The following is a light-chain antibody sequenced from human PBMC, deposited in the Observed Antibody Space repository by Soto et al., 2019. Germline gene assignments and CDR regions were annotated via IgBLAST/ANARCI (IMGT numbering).Light chain of an antibody. J-gene: IGKJ4*01. V-gene: IGKV3-20*01. CDR3: QQYGSSPLT. Sequence: EIVLTQSPGTLSLSPGERATLSCRASQSVSSSYLAWYQQKPDQAPRLLIYGASSRATGIPDRFSGSGSGPDFTLTISRLEPEDFAVNYCQQYGSSPLTFGGGTKVEIK. CDR1: QSVSSSY. CDR2: GAS.